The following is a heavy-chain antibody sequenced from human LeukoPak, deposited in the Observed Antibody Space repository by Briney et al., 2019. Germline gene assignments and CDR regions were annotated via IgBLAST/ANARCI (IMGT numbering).Heavy chain of an antibody. CDR3: ARQTRDGSGSRGYSFDF. V-gene: IGHV5-51*01. CDR1: GYSFTSYW. CDR2: IYPGDSDT. J-gene: IGHJ4*02. D-gene: IGHD3-10*01. Sequence: GESLKISCKGSGYSFTSYWIGWVRQMPGKGMEWMGIIYPGDSDTRYSPSFQGQVTISADKSISTAYLQWSSLKASDTAMYYCARQTRDGSGSRGYSFDFWGQGTLVTVSS.